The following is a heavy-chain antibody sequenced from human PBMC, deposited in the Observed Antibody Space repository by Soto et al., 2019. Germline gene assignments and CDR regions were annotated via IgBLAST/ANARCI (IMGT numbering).Heavy chain of an antibody. CDR3: AKESVEATYSYYGMDV. Sequence: LVASGGGVVQPGRSLTLSCAGSGFSFDSYGMHWVRQAPGKGLEWVTTVSFDSKNKYYIDSVEGRFTISRDNSKNMLYLQMNSLRQEDTAVYYCAKESVEATYSYYGMDVWGPGTTVTVSS. V-gene: IGHV3-30*18. CDR2: VSFDSKNK. J-gene: IGHJ6*02. CDR1: GFSFDSYG. D-gene: IGHD4-4*01.